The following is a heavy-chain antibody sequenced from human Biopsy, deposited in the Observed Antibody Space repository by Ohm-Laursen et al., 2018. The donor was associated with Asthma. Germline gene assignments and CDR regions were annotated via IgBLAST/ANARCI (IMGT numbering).Heavy chain of an antibody. CDR1: GYTFNRYI. J-gene: IGHJ5*02. V-gene: IGHV1-3*01. D-gene: IGHD1-26*01. CDR3: AREVGATRYDP. Sequence: ASVKVSCKTSGYTFNRYIIHWMRQAPGQSLEWMAWLNPVNGNTKYSQQFQGRVTITRDTSASTAYMELSSLTSEDTAVFYCAREVGATRYDPWGQGTLVTVSS. CDR2: LNPVNGNT.